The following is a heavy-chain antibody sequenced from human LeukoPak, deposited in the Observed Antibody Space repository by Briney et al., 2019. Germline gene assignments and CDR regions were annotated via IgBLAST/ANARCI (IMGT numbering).Heavy chain of an antibody. CDR2: IYYSGST. CDR3: ATQWELLLWYFDL. V-gene: IGHV4-39*07. D-gene: IGHD1-26*01. J-gene: IGHJ2*01. Sequence: WVRQAPGKGLEWVGSIYYSGSTYYNPSLKSRVTISVDTSKNQFSLKLSSVTAADTAVYYCATQWELLLWYFDLWGRGTLVTVSS.